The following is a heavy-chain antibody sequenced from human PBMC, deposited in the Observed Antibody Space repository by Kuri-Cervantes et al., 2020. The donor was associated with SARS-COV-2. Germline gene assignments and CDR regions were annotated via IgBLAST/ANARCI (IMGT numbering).Heavy chain of an antibody. CDR3: ARDGYDSSGYYLDY. CDR1: GFTFGDYA. J-gene: IGHJ4*02. V-gene: IGHV3-30-3*01. CDR2: ISYDGSNK. D-gene: IGHD3-22*01. Sequence: GESLKISCTASGFTFGDYAMHWVRQAPGKGLEWVAVISYDGSNKYYADSVKGRFTISRDNSKNTLYLQMNSLRAEDTAVYYCARDGYDSSGYYLDYWGQGTLVTVSS.